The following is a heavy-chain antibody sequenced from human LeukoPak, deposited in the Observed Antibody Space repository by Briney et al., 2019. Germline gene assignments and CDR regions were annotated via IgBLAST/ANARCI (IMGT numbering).Heavy chain of an antibody. V-gene: IGHV3-74*01. CDR1: GFTMRNHW. J-gene: IGHJ4*02. CDR2: INSDGSWT. Sequence: GGSLRLSCAASGFTMRNHWMSWVRQAPGKGLLWVSHINSDGSWTTYADSVKGRFTISKDNAKNTVYLQMNSLRAEDTAVYYCVSFYETYWGRGTLVTVSS. D-gene: IGHD2-2*01. CDR3: VSFYETY.